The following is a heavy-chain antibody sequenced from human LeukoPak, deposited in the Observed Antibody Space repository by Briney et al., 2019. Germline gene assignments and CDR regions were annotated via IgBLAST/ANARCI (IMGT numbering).Heavy chain of an antibody. CDR2: IYYSGST. V-gene: IGHV4-59*01. CDR3: ARQAAAIEYFQH. J-gene: IGHJ1*01. Sequence: SETLSLTCTVSGGSISSYYWSWIRQPPGKGLEWIGYIYYSGSTNYNPSLKSRVTISVDTSKNQFSLKLSSVTAADTAVYYCARQAAAIEYFQHWGQGTLVTVSS. D-gene: IGHD2-2*01. CDR1: GGSISSYY.